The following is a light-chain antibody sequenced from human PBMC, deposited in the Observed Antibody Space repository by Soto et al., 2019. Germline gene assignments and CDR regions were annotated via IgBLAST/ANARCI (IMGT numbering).Light chain of an antibody. CDR1: QGISSY. J-gene: IGKJ5*01. CDR3: QQLNTYPIT. CDR2: GAS. V-gene: IGKV1-9*01. Sequence: IQLTQSPSSLSASVEKRVTITCRASQGISSYLAWYQQKPGKAPKLLIYGASTFEGGVSFRFSGGGSGTDFTLIISSVQPEDFATYYCQQLNTYPITFGQGTRLEIK.